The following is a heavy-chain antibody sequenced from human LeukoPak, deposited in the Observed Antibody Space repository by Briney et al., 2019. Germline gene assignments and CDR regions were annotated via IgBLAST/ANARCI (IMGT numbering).Heavy chain of an antibody. V-gene: IGHV4-59*01. J-gene: IGHJ6*03. CDR2: IYYSGST. Sequence: SETLSLTCAVYGGSFSGYYWSWIRQPPGKGLEWIGYIYYSGSTNYNPSLKSRVTISVDTSKNQFSLKLSSVTAADTAVYYCARASSGYPYYYYYYMDVWGKGTTVTISS. CDR3: ARASSGYPYYYYYYMDV. CDR1: GGSFSGYY. D-gene: IGHD3-22*01.